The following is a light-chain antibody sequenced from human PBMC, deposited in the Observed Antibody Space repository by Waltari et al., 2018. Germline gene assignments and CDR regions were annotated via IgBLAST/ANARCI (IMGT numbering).Light chain of an antibody. CDR2: RND. J-gene: IGLJ2*01. CDR1: YSHVGANV. Sequence: QSVLTQPPSASGTPGQRVTISCSGSYSHVGANVVNWYQHLPGTAPKLLIDRNDRRPSGVPDRFSASKSGTSASLAISGLRPEDEADYYCASWDDSLNGRWVFGGGTKLTVL. V-gene: IGLV1-44*01. CDR3: ASWDDSLNGRWV.